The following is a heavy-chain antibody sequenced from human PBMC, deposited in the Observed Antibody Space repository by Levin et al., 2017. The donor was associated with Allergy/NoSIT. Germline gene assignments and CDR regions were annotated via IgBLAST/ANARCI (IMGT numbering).Heavy chain of an antibody. CDR2: IIPILCIA. J-gene: IGHJ4*02. D-gene: IGHD6-19*01. CDR1: GGTFSSYA. CDR3: ASAYSSGWYHYYFDY. V-gene: IGHV1-69*04. Sequence: SVKVSCKASGGTFSSYAISWVRQAPGQGLEWMGRIIPILCIANYAQKFQGRVTITADKSTSTAYMELSSLRSEDTAVYYCASAYSSGWYHYYFDYWGQGTLVTVSS.